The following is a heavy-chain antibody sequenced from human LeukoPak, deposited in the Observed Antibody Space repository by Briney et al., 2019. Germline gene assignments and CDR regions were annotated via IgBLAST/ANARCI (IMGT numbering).Heavy chain of an antibody. Sequence: PGGSLRLSCAASGFTFSNYGLSWVRQAPGRGLEWVSGLSGGAVSTNYADSVKGRFTISRDNSKNTLYLQMNSLRAEDTAVYYCATVLLTDFDYWGRGTLVTVSS. CDR1: GFTFSNYG. V-gene: IGHV3-23*01. J-gene: IGHJ2*01. CDR3: ATVLLTDFDY. CDR2: LSGGAVST. D-gene: IGHD3-9*01.